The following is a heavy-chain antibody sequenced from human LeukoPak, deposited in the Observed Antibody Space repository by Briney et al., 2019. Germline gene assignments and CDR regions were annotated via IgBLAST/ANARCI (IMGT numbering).Heavy chain of an antibody. J-gene: IGHJ4*02. CDR2: IFNSGST. V-gene: IGHV4-59*01. CDR1: GGSISNYY. Sequence: SETLSFTCTLSGGSISNYYWSWIRQPPGKGLEWIWYIFNSGSTSYNPSLKSRVTISVDTSKNQFSLKVTSVTAADTAVYYCARAQTPSKFDYWGQGTLVTVSS. CDR3: ARAQTPSKFDY.